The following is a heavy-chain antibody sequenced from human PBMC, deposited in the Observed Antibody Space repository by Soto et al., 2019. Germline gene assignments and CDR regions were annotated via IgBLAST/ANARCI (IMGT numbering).Heavy chain of an antibody. J-gene: IGHJ4*02. CDR2: XXHXGSX. Sequence: XVRQPPGKGLEWIGXXXHXGSXXXNPSLXSRVTISVDKSKNQFSLKLSSVTAADTAVYYCAKAGXXXXXYFDYWGQGTLVXXSS. CDR3: AKAGXXXXXYFDY. V-gene: IGHV4-4*02. D-gene: IGHD1-20*01.